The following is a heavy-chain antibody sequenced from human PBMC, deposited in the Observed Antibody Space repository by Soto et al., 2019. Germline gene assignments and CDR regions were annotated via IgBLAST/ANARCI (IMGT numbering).Heavy chain of an antibody. CDR3: ARSVSSIEPADY. CDR1: GFAFNAYA. J-gene: IGHJ4*02. V-gene: IGHV3-23*01. Sequence: EVQLLESGGDLVQPGGSLTLSCAASGFAFNAYAMNWVRQAPGKGQAWVSAISGGGGAIYYADSVKGRFTISRDNSKNTLYLHMSSLGAEDTANYYCARSVSSIEPADYWGQGTLVTVSS. D-gene: IGHD3-3*01. CDR2: ISGGGGAI.